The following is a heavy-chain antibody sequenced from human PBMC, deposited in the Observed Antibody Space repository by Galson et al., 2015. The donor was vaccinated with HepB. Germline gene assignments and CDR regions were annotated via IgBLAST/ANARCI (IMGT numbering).Heavy chain of an antibody. CDR2: ISYDGSNK. Sequence: SLRLSCAASGFTFSSYGMHWVRQAPGKGLEWVAVISYDGSNKYYADSVKGRFTISRDNSKNTLYLQMNSMRAEDTAVYYCARERDYYYDSSGMRYWGQGTLVTVSS. J-gene: IGHJ4*02. V-gene: IGHV3-30*03. D-gene: IGHD3-22*01. CDR3: ARERDYYYDSSGMRY. CDR1: GFTFSSYG.